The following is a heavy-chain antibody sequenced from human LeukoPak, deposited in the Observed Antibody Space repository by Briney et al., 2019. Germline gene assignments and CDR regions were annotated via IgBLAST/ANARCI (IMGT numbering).Heavy chain of an antibody. Sequence: GGSLRLSCAASGFTFDDYGMSWVRQAPGKGLEWVSGINWNGGSTGYADSVKGRFTISRDNAKNSLYLQMNTLRAEDTALYYSARDAVAPGPRPDYDFWSGYYTPGYFDYWGQGTLVTLSS. V-gene: IGHV3-20*04. D-gene: IGHD3-3*01. CDR2: INWNGGST. CDR3: ARDAVAPGPRPDYDFWSGYYTPGYFDY. J-gene: IGHJ4*02. CDR1: GFTFDDYG.